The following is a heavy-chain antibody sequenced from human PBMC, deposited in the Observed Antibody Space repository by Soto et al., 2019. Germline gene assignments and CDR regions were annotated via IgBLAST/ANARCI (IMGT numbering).Heavy chain of an antibody. D-gene: IGHD5-18*01. Sequence: QVQLQESGPGLVKPSETLSLTCTVSGGSISSYYWSWIRQPAGKGLEWIGRIYTSGSTNYNPSLKSRVTMSVDTSKNQFSLKLSSVTAADTAVDYCARCYGPGWYYYYGMDVWGQGTTVTVSS. J-gene: IGHJ6*02. V-gene: IGHV4-4*07. CDR1: GGSISSYY. CDR2: IYTSGST. CDR3: ARCYGPGWYYYYGMDV.